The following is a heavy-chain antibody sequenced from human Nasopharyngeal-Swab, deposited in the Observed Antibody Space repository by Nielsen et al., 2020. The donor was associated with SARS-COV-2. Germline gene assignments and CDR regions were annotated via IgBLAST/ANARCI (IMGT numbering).Heavy chain of an antibody. Sequence: KVSCKGSGYSFTSYWIGWVRQMPVKGLEWMGIIYPGDSDTRYSPSFQGQVTLSADKSISTAYLQWSSLKASDTAMYYCARVTNEWNAFWSDAFDIWGQGTMVTVSS. V-gene: IGHV5-51*01. CDR3: ARVTNEWNAFWSDAFDI. D-gene: IGHD3-3*01. CDR2: IYPGDSDT. CDR1: GYSFTSYW. J-gene: IGHJ3*02.